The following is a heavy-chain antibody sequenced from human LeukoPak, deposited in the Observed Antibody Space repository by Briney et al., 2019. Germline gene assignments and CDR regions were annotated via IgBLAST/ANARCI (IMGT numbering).Heavy chain of an antibody. CDR1: GYTFTSYG. CDR2: ISAYNDNT. V-gene: IGHV1-18*01. CDR3: ARPMRDILTGYYPCFDY. Sequence: ASVKVSCKTSGYTFTSYGISWVRQAPGQGLEWMGWISAYNDNTNYAQKVQGRVTMTTDTSTSTAYMELRSLRSDDTAVYYCARPMRDILTGYYPCFDYWGQGTLVTVSS. J-gene: IGHJ4*02. D-gene: IGHD3-9*01.